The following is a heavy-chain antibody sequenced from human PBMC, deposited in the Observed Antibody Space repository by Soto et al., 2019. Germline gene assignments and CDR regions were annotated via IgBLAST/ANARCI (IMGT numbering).Heavy chain of an antibody. Sequence: QVRLGQSGAEVKKPGASVKVYCRASGYTFTSYGISWGRQAPGQGRARRGWISAYNGNTNYAQKLQGIVTMTTDTSTSTAYMELGSLRSDDTAVYYCARVHREYDFLTGSNDWFGPWGQGTLVTVSS. D-gene: IGHD3-9*01. CDR2: ISAYNGNT. CDR1: GYTFTSYG. CDR3: ARVHREYDFLTGSNDWFGP. V-gene: IGHV1-18*01. J-gene: IGHJ5*02.